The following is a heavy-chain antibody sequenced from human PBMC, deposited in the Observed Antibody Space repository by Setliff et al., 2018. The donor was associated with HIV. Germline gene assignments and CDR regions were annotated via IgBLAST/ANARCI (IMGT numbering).Heavy chain of an antibody. CDR2: ISGSGGST. J-gene: IGHJ5*02. V-gene: IGHV3-23*01. CDR1: GFTFEDYG. D-gene: IGHD6-13*01. Sequence: GGSLRLSCAVSGFTFEDYGMSWVRQAPGKGLEWVSSISGSGGSTYYAESVKGRFTISRDNSKNTLYLQMNSLRPEDTAVYYCAKTDSSSWLNPYNWFDPWGQGTLVTVSS. CDR3: AKTDSSSWLNPYNWFDP.